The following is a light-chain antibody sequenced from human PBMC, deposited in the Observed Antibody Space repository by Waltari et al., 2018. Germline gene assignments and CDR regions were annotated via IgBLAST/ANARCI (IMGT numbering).Light chain of an antibody. CDR1: ALSRQF. CDR3: QSSDSGGFVT. Sequence: SFALKQPPSVSVSPGQTARITCSADALSRQFAYWYRQRPGQAPLLLIDKDKERPLGIPDRISGSSAGTTATLTISGVQAEDEADYFCQSSDSGGFVTFGDGTKLTV. J-gene: IGLJ2*01. V-gene: IGLV3-25*03. CDR2: KDK.